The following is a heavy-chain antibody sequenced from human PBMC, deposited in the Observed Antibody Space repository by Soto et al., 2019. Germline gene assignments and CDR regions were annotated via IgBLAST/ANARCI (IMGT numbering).Heavy chain of an antibody. CDR1: GFTFSSYG. J-gene: IGHJ4*01. Sequence: ESGGGVVQPGRSLRLSCAASGFTFSSYGMHWVRQAPGKGLEWVAVISYDGSNKYYADSVKGRFTISRDNSKNTLYLQMNSLSAEVTAVYYCANEMIAARRRWGNYFDYWGHGTLVTVSS. V-gene: IGHV3-30*18. CDR3: ANEMIAARRRWGNYFDY. D-gene: IGHD6-6*01. CDR2: ISYDGSNK.